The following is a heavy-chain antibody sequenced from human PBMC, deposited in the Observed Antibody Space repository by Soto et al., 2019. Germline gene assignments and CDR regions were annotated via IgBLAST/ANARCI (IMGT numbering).Heavy chain of an antibody. J-gene: IGHJ6*02. CDR3: ARGSHYSSSWYSNYYYYGMDV. V-gene: IGHV4-34*01. D-gene: IGHD6-13*01. Sequence: QVQLQQWGAGLLKPSETLSLTCAVYGGSFSGYYWSWIRQPPGKGLEWIGEINHSGSTNYNPSLKSRLTISVDTSKTQFSLKLSSVTAADTAVYYCARGSHYSSSWYSNYYYYGMDVWGQGTTVTVSS. CDR1: GGSFSGYY. CDR2: INHSGST.